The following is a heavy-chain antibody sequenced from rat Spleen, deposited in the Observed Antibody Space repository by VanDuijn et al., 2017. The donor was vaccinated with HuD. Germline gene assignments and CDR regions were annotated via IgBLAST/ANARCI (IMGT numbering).Heavy chain of an antibody. Sequence: QVQLKESGPGLVQPSQTLSLTCTVSGFSLSNYGVIWVRQPPGKGLEWMGVIWGNGNANYNSALKSRLSISRDTSKSQVFLKMNSLQPEDTGTYYCARQTQLQWPYYFDYWGQGVMVTVSS. J-gene: IGHJ2*01. V-gene: IGHV2-13*01. D-gene: IGHD1-1*01. CDR2: IWGNGNA. CDR3: ARQTQLQWPYYFDY. CDR1: GFSLSNYG.